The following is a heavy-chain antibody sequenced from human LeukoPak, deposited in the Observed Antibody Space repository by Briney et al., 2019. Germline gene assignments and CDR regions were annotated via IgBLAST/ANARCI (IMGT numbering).Heavy chain of an antibody. Sequence: GGSLRLSCAASGFTFSDYYMSWIRQAPGKGLEWVSSISGSGGTTYYADSVRGRFSIYRDNSKNTLYLQMNSLRAEDTAVYYCSKDQRFWGQGTLVTVSS. CDR2: ISGSGGTT. CDR3: SKDQRF. CDR1: GFTFSDYY. V-gene: IGHV3-23*01. D-gene: IGHD3-3*01. J-gene: IGHJ4*02.